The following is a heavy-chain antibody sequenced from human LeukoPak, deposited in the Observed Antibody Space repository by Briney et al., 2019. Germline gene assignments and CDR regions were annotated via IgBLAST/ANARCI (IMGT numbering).Heavy chain of an antibody. V-gene: IGHV1-18*01. J-gene: IGHJ4*02. D-gene: IGHD3-16*01. CDR2: INAYNGDT. CDR1: GYIFTSYG. Sequence: ASVKVSCKASGYIFTSYGISWVRQAPGQGLEWMGWINAYNGDTNYAQKFQGRVTTTTDTSTSTAYMELRSLRSDDTAVYYCARGGPAARLITFGGVTDYWGQGTLVTVSS. CDR3: ARGGPAARLITFGGVTDY.